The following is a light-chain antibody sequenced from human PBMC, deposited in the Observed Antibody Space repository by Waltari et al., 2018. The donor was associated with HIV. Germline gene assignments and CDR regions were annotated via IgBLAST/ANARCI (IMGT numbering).Light chain of an antibody. Sequence: QSALTQPPSASGSLGPSVTFSCPGPRRYVGAYNFFYWYQQHPGKAPKLIIYGVNRRPSGVPDRFSGSKSGNTASLTVSGLQADDEADYYCSSYAGPNHLLFGGGTKLTVL. CDR3: SSYAGPNHLL. CDR1: RRYVGAYNF. CDR2: GVN. V-gene: IGLV2-8*01. J-gene: IGLJ2*01.